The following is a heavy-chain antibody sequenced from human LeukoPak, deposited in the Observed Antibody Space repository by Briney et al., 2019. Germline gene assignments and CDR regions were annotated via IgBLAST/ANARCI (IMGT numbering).Heavy chain of an antibody. J-gene: IGHJ4*02. D-gene: IGHD3-22*01. CDR3: ARDYDSSGYSFDC. Sequence: GASVKVSCKASGGTFSSYAISWVRQAPGQGLEWMGIINPSGGSTSYAQKFQGRVTMTRDMSTSTVYMELSSLRSEDTAVYYCARDYDSSGYSFDCWGQGTLVTVSS. CDR1: GGTFSSYA. CDR2: INPSGGST. V-gene: IGHV1-46*01.